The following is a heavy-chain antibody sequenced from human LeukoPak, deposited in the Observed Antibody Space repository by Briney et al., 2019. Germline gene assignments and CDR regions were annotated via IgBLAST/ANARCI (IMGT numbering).Heavy chain of an antibody. CDR2: ISSSSSYI. J-gene: IGHJ5*02. D-gene: IGHD2-2*01. V-gene: IGHV3-21*01. CDR1: GFTFSSYS. Sequence: PGGSLRLSCAASGFTFSSYSMNWVRQAAGKGLEWVSSISSSSSYIYYADSVKGRFTISRDNAKNSLYLQMNSLRAEDTAVYYCARRRDIVVVPAAYNWFDPWGQGTLVTVSS. CDR3: ARRRDIVVVPAAYNWFDP.